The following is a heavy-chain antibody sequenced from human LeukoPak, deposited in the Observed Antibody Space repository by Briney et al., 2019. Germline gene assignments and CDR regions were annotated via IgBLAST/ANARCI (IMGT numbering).Heavy chain of an antibody. Sequence: PGGSLRLSCAASGSTFSNYEMNWVRQAPGKGLEWVSYITSSGSAIYYADSVKGRFTVSRDNAKNSLYLQMNSLGAEDTAVYYCARDKSVGATPLHYWGQGTLVTVSS. D-gene: IGHD1-26*01. V-gene: IGHV3-48*03. J-gene: IGHJ4*02. CDR2: ITSSGSAI. CDR3: ARDKSVGATPLHY. CDR1: GSTFSNYE.